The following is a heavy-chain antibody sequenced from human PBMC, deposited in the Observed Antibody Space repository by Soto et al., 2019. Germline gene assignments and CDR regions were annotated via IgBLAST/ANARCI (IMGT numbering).Heavy chain of an antibody. J-gene: IGHJ6*03. D-gene: IGHD3-3*01. CDR3: AREAHFGVVIPIYYYYYMDV. V-gene: IGHV3-7*01. CDR2: IKQDGSEK. Sequence: PGGSLRLSCAASGFTFSSFGMYWVRQAPGKGLQWVANIKQDGSEKYYVDSVKGRFTISRDNAKNSLYLQMNSLRAEDTAVYYCAREAHFGVVIPIYYYYYMDVWGKGTTVTVSS. CDR1: GFTFSSFG.